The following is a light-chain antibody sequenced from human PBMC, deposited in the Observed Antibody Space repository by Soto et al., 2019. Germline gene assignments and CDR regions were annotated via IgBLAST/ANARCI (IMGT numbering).Light chain of an antibody. CDR1: SSDVGANNY. V-gene: IGLV2-8*01. CDR3: SSYAGTNRV. Sequence: QSALTQPPSASGSPGQSVTISCTGTSSDVGANNYVSWYQQHPGKAPNLMIYEVTKRPSAVPDRFSGSKSGNTASLTVSGLQAEDEADYYCSSYAGTNRVFGTGTKLTVL. J-gene: IGLJ1*01. CDR2: EVT.